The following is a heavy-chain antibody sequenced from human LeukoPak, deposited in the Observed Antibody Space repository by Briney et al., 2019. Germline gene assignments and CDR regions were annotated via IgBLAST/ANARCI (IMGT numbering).Heavy chain of an antibody. CDR2: IKQDGSEK. D-gene: IGHD3-10*01. CDR1: GFTFSGYW. Sequence: GGSLRLSCVASGFTFSGYWMSWVRQAPGKGLEWMANIKQDGSEKYYADSVKGRFTISRDNAKNSLYLQMNSLRAEDTAVYYCARGTYYYGSGSPETGYWGQGTLVTVSS. V-gene: IGHV3-7*03. J-gene: IGHJ4*02. CDR3: ARGTYYYGSGSPETGY.